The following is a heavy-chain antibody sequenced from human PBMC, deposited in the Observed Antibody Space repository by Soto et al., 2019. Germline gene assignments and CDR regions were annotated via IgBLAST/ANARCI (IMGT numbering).Heavy chain of an antibody. Sequence: GASVKVSCKASGGTFSSYAISWVRQAPGKGLEWMGGFDPEDGETIYAQKFQGRVTMTEDTSADTAYMELSSLRSEDTAVYYCATGGYYDSSGYYYEDYWGQGTLVTVSS. D-gene: IGHD3-22*01. CDR3: ATGGYYDSSGYYYEDY. V-gene: IGHV1-24*01. CDR1: GGTFSSYA. J-gene: IGHJ4*02. CDR2: FDPEDGET.